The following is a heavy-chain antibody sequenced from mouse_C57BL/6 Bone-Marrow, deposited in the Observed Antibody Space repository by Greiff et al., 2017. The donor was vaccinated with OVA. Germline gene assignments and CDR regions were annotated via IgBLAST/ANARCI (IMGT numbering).Heavy chain of an antibody. Sequence: EVQLVESGGGLVKPGGSLKLSCAASGFTFSSYAMSWVRQTPEKRLEWVATISDGGSYTYYPDNVKGRFTISRDNAKNNLYLQMSHLKSEDTAMYYCARDPFYGSSYDAMDYWGQGTSVTVSS. V-gene: IGHV5-4*01. J-gene: IGHJ4*01. CDR2: ISDGGSYT. CDR1: GFTFSSYA. D-gene: IGHD1-1*01. CDR3: ARDPFYGSSYDAMDY.